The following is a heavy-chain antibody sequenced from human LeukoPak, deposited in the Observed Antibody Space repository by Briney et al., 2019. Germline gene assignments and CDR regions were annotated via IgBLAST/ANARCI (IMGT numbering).Heavy chain of an antibody. V-gene: IGHV3-30-3*01. J-gene: IGHJ4*02. CDR1: GFTFSSYA. CDR2: ISYDGSNK. CDR3: AKGAGTRRHYDALTYYSDY. Sequence: PGGSLRLSCAASGFTFSSYAMHWVRQAPGKGLEWVAVISYDGSNKYYADSVKGRFTISRDNSKNTLYLQMSSLRAEDTAVYYCAKGAGTRRHYDALTYYSDYWGQGTLVTVSS. D-gene: IGHD1-1*01.